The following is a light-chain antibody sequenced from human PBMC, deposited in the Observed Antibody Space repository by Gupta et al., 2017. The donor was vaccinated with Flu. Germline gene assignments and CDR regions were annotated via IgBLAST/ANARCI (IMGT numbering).Light chain of an antibody. Sequence: QSVVTQPPSASGTPGQRVTISCSGSSSNIGSNYVFWYQQLPGTAPKLLIYRNTQRPSGVPDRFSASKSGTSASLAISGLQSEDEADYYCAAWDDSLSGRVFGGGTKLTVL. CDR3: AAWDDSLSGRV. CDR2: RNT. CDR1: SSNIGSNY. J-gene: IGLJ3*02. V-gene: IGLV1-47*01.